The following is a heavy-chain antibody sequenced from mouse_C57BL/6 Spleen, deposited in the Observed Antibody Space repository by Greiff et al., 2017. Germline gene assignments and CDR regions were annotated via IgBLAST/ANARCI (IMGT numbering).Heavy chain of an antibody. D-gene: IGHD1-1*01. J-gene: IGHJ3*01. Sequence: EVQLVESGGGLVQPGGSMKLSCVASGFTFSNYWMNWVRQSPEKGLEWVAQIRLKSDNYATHYAESVKGRFTISRDDSKSSVYLQMNNLRAEDTGIYYCTADYYGSGAYWGQGTLVTVSA. CDR3: TADYYGSGAY. CDR2: IRLKSDNYAT. CDR1: GFTFSNYW. V-gene: IGHV6-3*01.